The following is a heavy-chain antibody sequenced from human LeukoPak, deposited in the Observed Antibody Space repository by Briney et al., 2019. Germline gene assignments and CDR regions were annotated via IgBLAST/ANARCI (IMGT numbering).Heavy chain of an antibody. Sequence: GGSLRLSCAASGFTFSDYWMNWVRQAPGKGLEWVANIDQDGGGKYYLDSVKGRFTISRDNAKSSLYLQIDSLRAEDTAVYYCARGDWAPLDYWGQGSLLTVSS. CDR2: IDQDGGGK. V-gene: IGHV3-7*01. CDR1: GFTFSDYW. J-gene: IGHJ4*02. D-gene: IGHD2-21*02. CDR3: ARGDWAPLDY.